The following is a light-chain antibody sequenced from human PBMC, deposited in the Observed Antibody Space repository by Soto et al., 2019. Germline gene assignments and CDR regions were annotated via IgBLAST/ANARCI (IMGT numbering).Light chain of an antibody. CDR1: RGVTNNY. V-gene: IGKV3-20*01. CDR3: QQYGSSPPT. CDR2: GTS. J-gene: IGKJ1*01. Sequence: EIVLTQSPGTLSLSPGESATLSCRASRGVTNNYLAWYQRKPGQAPRLLIYGTSYRATDIPRRVSGSGSGTDFTLTISRLEPEDFAVYYCQQYGSSPPTFGQGTKVESK.